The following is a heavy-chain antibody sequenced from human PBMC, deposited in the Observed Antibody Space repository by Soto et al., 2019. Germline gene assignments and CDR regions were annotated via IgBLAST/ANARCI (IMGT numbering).Heavy chain of an antibody. CDR3: ARRQIPPPTRGAANARGGMDV. J-gene: IGHJ6*02. CDR2: IWNDGSNS. CDR1: GFTFNNYG. Sequence: QVQLVESGGGVVQPGRSLRLSCAASGFTFNNYGMHWVRQAPGKGLEWLAVIWNDGSNSSYANSVKGRFTISRDNSKNTRYLQMSSLRGEDTAVYYCARRQIPPPTRGAANARGGMDVWGQGTTVTVSS. D-gene: IGHD6-13*01. V-gene: IGHV3-33*01.